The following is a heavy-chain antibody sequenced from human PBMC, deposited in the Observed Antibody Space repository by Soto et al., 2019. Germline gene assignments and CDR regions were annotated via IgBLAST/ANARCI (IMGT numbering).Heavy chain of an antibody. Sequence: QVQLQESGPGLVKPSQTLSLTCTVSDGSISSDDYYWSWISQPPGKGLEWIGHIYYGGSTYYSPSLKSRVTLSVDTSKKQFSLQLSSVTAADTAVYYCARGNYCSGGPCYYFFEYWGQGTLFTVSS. V-gene: IGHV4-30-4*01. CDR1: DGSISSDDYY. CDR3: ARGNYCSGGPCYYFFEY. CDR2: IYYGGST. D-gene: IGHD2-15*01. J-gene: IGHJ4*02.